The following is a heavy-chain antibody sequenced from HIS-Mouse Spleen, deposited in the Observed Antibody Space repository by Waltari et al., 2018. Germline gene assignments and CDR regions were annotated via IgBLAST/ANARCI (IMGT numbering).Heavy chain of an antibody. D-gene: IGHD6-13*01. V-gene: IGHV4-34*01. CDR1: CGSFSGYY. J-gene: IGHJ4*02. CDR3: ARGKGSSSWYYFDY. Sequence: QVQLQQWGAGLLKPSETLSLTRAVQCGSFSGYYWSWIRQPPGKGLEGLGEINHSGSTNYNPSLKSRVTISVDTSKNQFSLKLSSVTAADTAVYYCARGKGSSSWYYFDYWGQGTLVTVSS. CDR2: INHSGST.